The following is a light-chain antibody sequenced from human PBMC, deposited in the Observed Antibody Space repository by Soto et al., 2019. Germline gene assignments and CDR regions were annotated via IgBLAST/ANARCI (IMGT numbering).Light chain of an antibody. Sequence: QSVLTQSPSASGTPGQRVSISCSGSTSNIGTNTVSWYQHVPGTAPKLLIYSNDQRPSAVPGRFSGSKSGTSASLAISGLLSEDEADFYCATWDDSLNVVFGGVTKLTVL. J-gene: IGLJ2*01. CDR1: TSNIGTNT. CDR2: SND. V-gene: IGLV1-44*01. CDR3: ATWDDSLNVV.